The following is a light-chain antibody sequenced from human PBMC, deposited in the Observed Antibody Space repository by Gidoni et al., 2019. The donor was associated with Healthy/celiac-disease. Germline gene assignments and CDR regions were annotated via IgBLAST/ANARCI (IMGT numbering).Light chain of an antibody. Sequence: IKTSQSPSSLSASVGDRVTITCQASQDISNYLNWYQQKPGKAPKLLIYDASNLETGVPSRFSGSGSGTDFTFTISSLQPEDIATYYCQQYDNLPLTFGGGTKVEIK. CDR3: QQYDNLPLT. V-gene: IGKV1-33*01. CDR1: QDISNY. J-gene: IGKJ4*01. CDR2: DAS.